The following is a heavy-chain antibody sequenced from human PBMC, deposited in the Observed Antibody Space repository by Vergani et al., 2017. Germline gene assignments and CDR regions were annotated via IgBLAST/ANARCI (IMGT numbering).Heavy chain of an antibody. V-gene: IGHV1-3*01. D-gene: IGHD3-16*01. J-gene: IGHJ6*02. CDR1: GYTFTSYA. CDR3: ARESRRGTPRRGMDV. CDR2: INAGNGNT. Sequence: QVQLVQSGAEVKQPGASVKVSCKASGYTFTSYAMHWVRQAPGQRLEWMGWINAGNGNTKYSQEFQGRVTITRDTSASTAYMELSSLSSEDTAVYYCARESRRGTPRRGMDVWGQGTTVTVSS.